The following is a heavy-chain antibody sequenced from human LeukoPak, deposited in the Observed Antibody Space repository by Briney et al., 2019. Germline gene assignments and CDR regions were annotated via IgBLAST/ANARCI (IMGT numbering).Heavy chain of an antibody. D-gene: IGHD3-10*01. CDR2: ISGSDGST. V-gene: IGHV3-23*01. Sequence: EGSLRLSCAASGFTFSSYAMSWVRQAPGKGLEWVSTISGSDGSTYYADSVKGRFTISRDNSKNTLYLQMNSLRAEDTAVYYCAKRGSGPFFMDVWGQGTTVTVSS. CDR3: AKRGSGPFFMDV. CDR1: GFTFSSYA. J-gene: IGHJ6*02.